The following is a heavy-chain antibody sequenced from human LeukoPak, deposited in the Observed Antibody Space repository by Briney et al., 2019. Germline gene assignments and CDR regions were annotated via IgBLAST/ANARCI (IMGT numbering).Heavy chain of an antibody. CDR3: ARDSAAAGGLSFDY. Sequence: GPSVNLSCKASGYTFIGYYMHWVRQAPGQGLEWMGWINLNSGGTKYAQKFQGRVTMTRDTSITTAYMELSRLRSDDTAVYYCARDSAAAGGLSFDYWGQGTLATVSS. V-gene: IGHV1-2*02. J-gene: IGHJ4*02. CDR2: INLNSGGT. CDR1: GYTFIGYY. D-gene: IGHD6-13*01.